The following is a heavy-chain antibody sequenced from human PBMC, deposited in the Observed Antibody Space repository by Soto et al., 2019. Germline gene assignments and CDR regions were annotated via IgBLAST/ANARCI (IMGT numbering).Heavy chain of an antibody. J-gene: IGHJ3*02. CDR3: ARHRMDIVPIMGAFDI. V-gene: IGHV4-59*08. CDR2: IYYSGST. Sequence: SETLSLTCTVSGGSISSYYWSWIRQPPGKGLEWIGYIYYSGSTNYNPSLKSRVTISVDTSKNQFSLKLSSVTAADTAVYYCARHRMDIVPIMGAFDIWGQGTMVTVSS. D-gene: IGHD2-2*03. CDR1: GGSISSYY.